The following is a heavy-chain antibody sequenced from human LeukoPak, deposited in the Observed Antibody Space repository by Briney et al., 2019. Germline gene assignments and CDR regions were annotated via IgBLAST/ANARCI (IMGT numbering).Heavy chain of an antibody. CDR3: ANRRANYYYGMDV. V-gene: IGHV3-23*01. D-gene: IGHD3-10*01. J-gene: IGHJ6*02. CDR1: GFTFSSYA. CDR2: ISGSGGST. Sequence: PGGSLRLSCAASGFTFSSYAMSWVRQPPGKGLEWASAISGSGGSTYYADSVKGRFTISRDSSKNTLYLQMNSLRAEDTAVYYCANRRANYYYGMDVWGQGTTVTVSS.